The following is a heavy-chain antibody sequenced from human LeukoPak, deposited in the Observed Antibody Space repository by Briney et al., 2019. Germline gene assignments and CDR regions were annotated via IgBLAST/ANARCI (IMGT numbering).Heavy chain of an antibody. J-gene: IGHJ4*02. CDR1: GYTFTGYY. Sequence: ASVKVSCKASGYTFTGYYMHWVRQAPGQGLEWMGWINPNSGGTNYAQKFQGRVTMTRDTSISTAYLQWSSLKASDTAMYYCARGVHFDYWGQGTLVTVSS. D-gene: IGHD5/OR15-5a*01. CDR3: ARGVHFDY. CDR2: INPNSGGT. V-gene: IGHV1-2*02.